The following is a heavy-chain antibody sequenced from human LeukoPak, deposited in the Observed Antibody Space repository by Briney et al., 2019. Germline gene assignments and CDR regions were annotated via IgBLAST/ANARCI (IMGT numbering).Heavy chain of an antibody. D-gene: IGHD3-22*01. Sequence: GGSLRLSCAASGFTFSSYAMSGVRQAPGKGLEVVSGITDRGGSTFYADSVKGRFTISRDTSKNTLYLQMNSLRAEDTAVYYCARLGIVGNWFDPWGQGTLVTVSS. CDR2: ITDRGGST. J-gene: IGHJ5*02. CDR1: GFTFSSYA. CDR3: ARLGIVGNWFDP. V-gene: IGHV3-23*01.